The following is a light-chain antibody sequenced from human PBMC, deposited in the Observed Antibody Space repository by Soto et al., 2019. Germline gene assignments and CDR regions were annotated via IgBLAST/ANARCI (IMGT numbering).Light chain of an antibody. CDR2: GAS. Sequence: EIVLTQSPGTLSLSPGERATLSCRASQSVSSSYLAWYQQKPGQAPRLLIHGASSMATGIPDRFSGSGSGTDFTLTISRLEPEDFAVYYCQQYGSSPETFGQGTKVDIK. J-gene: IGKJ1*01. CDR3: QQYGSSPET. CDR1: QSVSSSY. V-gene: IGKV3-20*01.